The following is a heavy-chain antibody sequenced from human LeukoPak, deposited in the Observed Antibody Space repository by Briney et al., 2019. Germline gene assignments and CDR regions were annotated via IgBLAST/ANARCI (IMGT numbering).Heavy chain of an antibody. CDR2: IYYSGST. Sequence: TSETLSLTCTVSGGSISSYYWSWIRQPPGKGLEWIGYIYYSGSTNYNPSLKSRVTISVDTSKNQFSLKLSSVTAADTAVYYCARGYYDFWSGYNWYFDLWGRGTLVTVSS. J-gene: IGHJ2*01. D-gene: IGHD3-3*01. CDR1: GGSISSYY. CDR3: ARGYYDFWSGYNWYFDL. V-gene: IGHV4-59*01.